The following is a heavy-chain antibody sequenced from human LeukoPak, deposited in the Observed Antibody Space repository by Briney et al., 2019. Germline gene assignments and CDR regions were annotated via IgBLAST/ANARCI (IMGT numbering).Heavy chain of an antibody. J-gene: IGHJ4*02. V-gene: IGHV3-66*01. CDR2: IYSTGGI. CDR3: ASFYFDSSGQNSRAY. Sequence: GGSLRLSCAVSGFTVSNNYMSWVRQAPGKGLEWVSVIYSTGGIHYADSVKGRFTISRDSSKNTLFLQMSNLRAEDTAVYYCASFYFDSSGQNSRAYWGQGTQVTVSA. D-gene: IGHD3-22*01. CDR1: GFTVSNNY.